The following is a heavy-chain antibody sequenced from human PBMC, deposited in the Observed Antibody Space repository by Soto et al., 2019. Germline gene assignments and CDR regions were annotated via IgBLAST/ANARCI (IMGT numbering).Heavy chain of an antibody. V-gene: IGHV3-23*01. CDR2: ISGSGGST. CDR3: AKGVYYDILTGYPNSGYYMAV. CDR1: GFTFSSYA. Sequence: GGSLRLSCAASGFTFSSYAMSWVRQAPGKGLEWVSAISGSGGSTYYADSVKGRFTISRDNSKNTLYLQMNSLRAEDTAVYYCAKGVYYDILTGYPNSGYYMAVWGKGTTVTVSS. J-gene: IGHJ6*03. D-gene: IGHD3-9*01.